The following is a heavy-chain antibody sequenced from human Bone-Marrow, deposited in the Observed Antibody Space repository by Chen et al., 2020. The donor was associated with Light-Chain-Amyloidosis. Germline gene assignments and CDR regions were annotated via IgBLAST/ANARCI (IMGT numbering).Heavy chain of an antibody. CDR3: APGGPIAHGFDS. V-gene: IGHV3-49*05. Sequence: EVQVVESGGGLVKPGRSLRLSCTGSGFSLTDYAVSWFRQAPGKGLEWVSFIRSNYYGGTTEYAPSVKGRFTNSRDDSKSIAYLEMTGLKSEDTAVYFCAPGGPIAHGFDSWGQGTVVTVSS. CDR2: IRSNYYGGTT. CDR1: GFSLTDYA. J-gene: IGHJ3*01. D-gene: IGHD1-26*01.